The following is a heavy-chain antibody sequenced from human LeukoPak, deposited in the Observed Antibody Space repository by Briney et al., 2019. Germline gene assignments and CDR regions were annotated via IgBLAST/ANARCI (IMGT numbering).Heavy chain of an antibody. Sequence: SETLSLTCTVSGGSISSHYWSWIRQPAGKGLEWIGRIYTSGSTNYNPSLKSRVTMSVDTSKNQFSLKLSSVTAADTAVYYCARDQIVVVPADTYYYYYYMDVWGKGTTVTVSS. D-gene: IGHD2-2*01. CDR3: ARDQIVVVPADTYYYYYYMDV. J-gene: IGHJ6*03. CDR1: GGSISSHY. V-gene: IGHV4-4*07. CDR2: IYTSGST.